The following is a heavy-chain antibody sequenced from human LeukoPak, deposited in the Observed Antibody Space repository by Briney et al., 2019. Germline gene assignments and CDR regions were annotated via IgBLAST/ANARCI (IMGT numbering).Heavy chain of an antibody. CDR3: AREMWDQKAVTPNYYYYYMDV. J-gene: IGHJ6*03. D-gene: IGHD1-26*01. CDR1: GFTFSSYW. V-gene: IGHV3-74*01. CDR2: INSDGSST. Sequence: PGGSLRLSCAASGFTFSSYWMHWVRQAPGKGLVWVSRINSDGSSTSYADSVKGRFTISRDNSKNTLYLQMNSLRAEDTAVYYCAREMWDQKAVTPNYYYYYMDVWGKGTTVTVSS.